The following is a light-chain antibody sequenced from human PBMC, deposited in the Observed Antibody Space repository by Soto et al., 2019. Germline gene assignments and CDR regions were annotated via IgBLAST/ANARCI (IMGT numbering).Light chain of an antibody. CDR3: AAWDDSLNAL. CDR1: SSNIGDNP. J-gene: IGLJ1*01. V-gene: IGLV1-44*01. CDR2: IND. Sequence: QSVLTQPPSASGTPGQRITISCSGSSSNIGDNPVNWYQQLPGAAPKLLIYINDQRPSGVPDRFSGSKSGNSASLAISGLQPEDEADYYCAAWDDSLNALFGVGKKVTVL.